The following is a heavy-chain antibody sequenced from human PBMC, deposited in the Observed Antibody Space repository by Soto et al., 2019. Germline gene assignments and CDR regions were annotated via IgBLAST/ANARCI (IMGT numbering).Heavy chain of an antibody. CDR2: ISYDGSNK. CDR3: VKERFDIVAAPDPVNWFDP. V-gene: IGHV3-30*18. Sequence: PGGSPRLTCAASGFTFSSYGMHWVRQAPGKGLEWVAVISYDGSNKYYADSVKGRFTISRDNSKNTLYLQMNSLRAEDTAVYYCVKERFDIVAAPDPVNWFDPWGQGTLVTVSS. J-gene: IGHJ5*02. CDR1: GFTFSSYG. D-gene: IGHD6-13*01.